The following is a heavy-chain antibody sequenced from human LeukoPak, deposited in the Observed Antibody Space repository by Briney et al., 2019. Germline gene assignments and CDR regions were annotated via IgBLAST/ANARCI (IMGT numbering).Heavy chain of an antibody. Sequence: ASVKVSCKASVYTFTSNNIDWVRQAPGQGLEWMGWMNPNNGNTGYAQKFQGRVTMTRDISITTAYMELSSPGSEDTAVYYCARAVTNYNPLDVWGKGTSVTVSS. CDR1: VYTFTSNN. J-gene: IGHJ6*04. CDR2: MNPNNGNT. V-gene: IGHV1-8*01. D-gene: IGHD4/OR15-4a*01. CDR3: ARAVTNYNPLDV.